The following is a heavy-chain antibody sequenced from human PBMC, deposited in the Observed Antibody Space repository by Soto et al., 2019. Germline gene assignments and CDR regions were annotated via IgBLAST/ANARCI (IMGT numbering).Heavy chain of an antibody. Sequence: ASVKVSCKASGYTFTGYYMHWVRQAPGQGLEWMGWINPNSGGTNYAQKFQGRVTMTRDTSISTAYMELSRLRSDDTAVYYCAREDDGDDHLGNYWGQGTLVTVSS. CDR1: GYTFTGYY. J-gene: IGHJ4*02. CDR2: INPNSGGT. V-gene: IGHV1-2*02. CDR3: AREDDGDDHLGNY. D-gene: IGHD4-17*01.